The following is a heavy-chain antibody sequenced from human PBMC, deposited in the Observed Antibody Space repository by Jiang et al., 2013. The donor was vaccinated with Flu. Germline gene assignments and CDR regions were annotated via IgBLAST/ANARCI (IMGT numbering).Heavy chain of an antibody. J-gene: IGHJ4*02. Sequence: KGRFTISRDNSKNTLYLQMNSLRAEDTAVYYCARGRGFGYYYDSSGYYPFDYWGQGTLVTVSS. D-gene: IGHD3-22*01. V-gene: IGHV3-66*01. CDR3: ARGRGFGYYYDSSGYYPFDY.